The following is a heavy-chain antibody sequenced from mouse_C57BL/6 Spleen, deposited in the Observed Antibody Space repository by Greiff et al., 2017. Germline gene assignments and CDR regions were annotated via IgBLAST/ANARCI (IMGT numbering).Heavy chain of an antibody. V-gene: IGHV1-22*01. J-gene: IGHJ2*01. Sequence: EVQLQQSGPELVKPGASVKMSCKASGYTFTDYNMHWVKQSHGKSLEGIGYINPNNGGTSYNQKFKGKATLTVKKSSSTAYMELRSLTSEDSAVYYCASGLLRYFDYWGQGTTLPVSS. CDR2: INPNNGGT. CDR3: ASGLLRYFDY. CDR1: GYTFTDYN. D-gene: IGHD1-1*01.